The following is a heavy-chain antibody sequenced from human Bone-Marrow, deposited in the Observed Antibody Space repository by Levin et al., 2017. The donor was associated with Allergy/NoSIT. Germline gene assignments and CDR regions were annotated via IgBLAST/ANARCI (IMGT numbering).Heavy chain of an antibody. D-gene: IGHD3-10*01. V-gene: IGHV3-48*01. CDR1: GFIFSSYS. CDR2: ITTSGSTV. J-gene: IGHJ4*02. CDR3: VREWFGETH. Sequence: GGSLRLSCAASGFIFSSYSMKWVRQAPGKGLEWVSYITTSGSTVYYADSVKGRFTISRDNAKNSLYLQLSSLRAEDTAVYYCVREWFGETHWGQGTLVTVSS.